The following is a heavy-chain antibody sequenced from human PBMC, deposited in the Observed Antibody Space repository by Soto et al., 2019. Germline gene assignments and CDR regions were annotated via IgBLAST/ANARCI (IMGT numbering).Heavy chain of an antibody. J-gene: IGHJ4*02. CDR3: ARREDSSGYYYFDY. CDR1: GGSISSSSYY. CDR2: IYYSGST. V-gene: IGHV4-39*01. D-gene: IGHD3-22*01. Sequence: PSETLSLTCTVSGGSISSSSYYCGWIRQPPGKGLEWMGSIYYSGSTYYNPSLKRRVTISVDTSKNQFSVKVSSVTAADTAVYYCARREDSSGYYYFDYWGQGTLVTVSS.